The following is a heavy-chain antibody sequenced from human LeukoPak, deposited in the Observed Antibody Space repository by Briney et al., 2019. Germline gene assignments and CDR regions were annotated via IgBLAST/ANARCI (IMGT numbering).Heavy chain of an antibody. CDR2: ISYDGSNK. Sequence: PGGSLRLSCAASGFTFSSYAMHWVRQAPGKGLEWVAVISYDGSNKYYADSVKGRFTISRDNSKNTLYLQMNSLRAEDTAVYYCARHSGSYYIGGDYWGQGTLVTVSS. D-gene: IGHD1-26*01. CDR3: ARHSGSYYIGGDY. J-gene: IGHJ4*02. CDR1: GFTFSSYA. V-gene: IGHV3-30*14.